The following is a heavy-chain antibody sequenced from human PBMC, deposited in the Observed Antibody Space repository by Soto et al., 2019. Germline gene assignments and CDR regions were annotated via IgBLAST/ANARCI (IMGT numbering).Heavy chain of an antibody. D-gene: IGHD3-3*01. J-gene: IGHJ4*02. V-gene: IGHV4-31*03. Sequence: QVQLQESGPGLMKPSQTLSLTCTVSGASIGRGGYYWTWIRQHPGKALEWMGHIHFSGETNYNPSLRGRRTTSIDTSTNQCSRNLAAVTAADTAMYPCARAQVGDLDYWGQGTLVTVSS. CDR1: GASIGRGGYY. CDR3: ARAQVGDLDY. CDR2: IHFSGET.